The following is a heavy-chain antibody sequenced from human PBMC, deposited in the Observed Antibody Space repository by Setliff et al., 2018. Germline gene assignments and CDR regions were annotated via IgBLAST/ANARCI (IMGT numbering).Heavy chain of an antibody. CDR2: INHSGST. Sequence: SETLSLTCAVYGGSFSGYYWSWIRQPPGKGLEWIGEINHSGSTNYNPSLKSRVTISVDTSKNQFSLKLSSVTAADTAVYYCARDGLRYYFDYWGQGTLVTVSS. J-gene: IGHJ4*02. CDR3: ARDGLRYYFDY. CDR1: GGSFSGYY. V-gene: IGHV4-34*01. D-gene: IGHD5-12*01.